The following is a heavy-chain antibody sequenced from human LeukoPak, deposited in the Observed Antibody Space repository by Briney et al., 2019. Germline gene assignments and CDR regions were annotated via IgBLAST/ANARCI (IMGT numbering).Heavy chain of an antibody. CDR3: ARVGYGDYAWFDP. CDR1: GGSISSGSYY. CDR2: IYTSGST. Sequence: PSETLSLTCTVSGGSISSGSYYWSWIRQPAGKGLEWIGRIYTSGSTSYDPSLKSRVTISVDTSKNQFPLKLSSVTAADTAVYYCARVGYGDYAWFDPWGQGTLVTVSS. J-gene: IGHJ5*02. V-gene: IGHV4-61*02. D-gene: IGHD4-17*01.